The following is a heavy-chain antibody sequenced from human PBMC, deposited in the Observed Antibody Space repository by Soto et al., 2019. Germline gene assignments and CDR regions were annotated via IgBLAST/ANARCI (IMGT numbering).Heavy chain of an antibody. D-gene: IGHD1-26*01. CDR1: GFTFSNYA. Sequence: EVQLLESGGGLVQPGGSLRLSCAVSGFTFSNYAIHWVRQAPGKGLEWVSGISAGGSSTFYADSVKGRFTISRDNSMNALYLHMNRLRAEDTAVYYCAKVYYSGSFPGAFDIWGQGTLVTVSS. CDR2: ISAGGSST. CDR3: AKVYYSGSFPGAFDI. V-gene: IGHV3-23*01. J-gene: IGHJ3*02.